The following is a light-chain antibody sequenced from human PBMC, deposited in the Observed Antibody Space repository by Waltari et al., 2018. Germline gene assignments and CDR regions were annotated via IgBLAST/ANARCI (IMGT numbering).Light chain of an antibody. J-gene: IGKJ5*01. CDR1: QSVSSY. Sequence: EIVLTQSPATLSLSPGERATLSCRASQSVSSYFAWYQQKPGQPPRLLIYHASTRATGIPARFSGRGSGTDFTLIITNVEPEDFAVYYCQQRSDWPPLTFGQGTRLEIK. V-gene: IGKV3-11*01. CDR2: HAS. CDR3: QQRSDWPPLT.